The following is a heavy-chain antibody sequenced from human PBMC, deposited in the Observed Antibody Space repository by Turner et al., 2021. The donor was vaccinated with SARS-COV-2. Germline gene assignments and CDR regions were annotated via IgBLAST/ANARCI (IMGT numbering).Heavy chain of an antibody. CDR3: AKEALNGYNSH. J-gene: IGHJ4*02. D-gene: IGHD5-12*01. Sequence: EVQLVESGGGLVQPGRSLRLSCAAAGFKCDDYAMHWVRQAPGKVLELVSGISWNSASMDYADSVKGRFTISRDNAKNSLYLQMNSLRAEDSALYYCAKEALNGYNSHWGRGTLVTVSS. CDR2: ISWNSASM. CDR1: GFKCDDYA. V-gene: IGHV3-9*01.